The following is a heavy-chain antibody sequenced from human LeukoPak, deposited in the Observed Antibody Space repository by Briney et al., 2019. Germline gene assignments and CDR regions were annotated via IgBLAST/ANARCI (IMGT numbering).Heavy chain of an antibody. CDR2: IIPIFGTA. V-gene: IGHV1-69*13. CDR1: GGTFSSYA. D-gene: IGHD2-2*01. CDR3: AREAYCSSTSCYLPYYYYGMDV. J-gene: IGHJ6*02. Sequence: SVKVSCKASGGTFSSYAISWVRQAPGQGLEWMGGIIPIFGTANYAQKFQGRVTITADESTSTAYMELSSLRSEDTAVYYCAREAYCSSTSCYLPYYYYGMDVWGQGTTVTVSS.